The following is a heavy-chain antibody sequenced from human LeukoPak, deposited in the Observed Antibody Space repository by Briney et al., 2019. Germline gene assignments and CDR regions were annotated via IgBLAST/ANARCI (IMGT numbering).Heavy chain of an antibody. CDR3: ARDNSVRDEAWWFNP. Sequence: ASVKVSCKASGYTFTSFDINWVRQATGQGLEWMGWMNPNSGNTGYAQKFQGRVTLTRDMSTSTDYLELSSLRSEDTAVYYCARDNSVRDEAWWFNPWGQGTLVTVSS. CDR2: MNPNSGNT. J-gene: IGHJ5*02. CDR1: GYTFTSFD. V-gene: IGHV1-8*01. D-gene: IGHD5-24*01.